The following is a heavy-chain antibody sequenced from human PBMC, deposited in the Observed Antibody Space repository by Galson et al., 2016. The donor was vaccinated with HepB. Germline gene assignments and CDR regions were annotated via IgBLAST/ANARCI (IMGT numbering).Heavy chain of an antibody. D-gene: IGHD1-26*01. CDR3: ARLGEGATFREGTGGFDI. CDR1: GGSVTSSNW. Sequence: SETLSLTCAVSGGSVTSSNWWNWVRQSPAKGLEWIGEMFHSGNPNYSPSFRSRVTISIDKAKNHVSLRLASVTAADTAMYYCARLGEGATFREGTGGFDIWGQGIMVTVSS. V-gene: IGHV4/OR15-8*02. CDR2: MFHSGNP. J-gene: IGHJ3*02.